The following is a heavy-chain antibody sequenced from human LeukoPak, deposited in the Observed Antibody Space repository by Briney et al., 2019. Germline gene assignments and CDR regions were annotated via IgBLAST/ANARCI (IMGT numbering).Heavy chain of an antibody. V-gene: IGHV3-7*01. D-gene: IGHD3-22*01. CDR2: IKQDGSEK. CDR1: GFTFSSYW. Sequence: PGGSLRLSCAASGFTFSSYWMSWVRQAPGKGLEWVANIKQDGSEKYYVDSVKGRFTISRDNAKNSLYLQMNSLRAEDTAVYYCARVPYYYDSSGYYDYWGQGTLVTVSS. J-gene: IGHJ4*02. CDR3: ARVPYYYDSSGYYDY.